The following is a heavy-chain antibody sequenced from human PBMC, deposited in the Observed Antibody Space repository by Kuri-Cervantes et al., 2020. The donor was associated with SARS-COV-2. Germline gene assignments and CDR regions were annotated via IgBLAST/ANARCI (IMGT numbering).Heavy chain of an antibody. D-gene: IGHD3-3*01. J-gene: IGHJ3*02. CDR2: ISYDGSNK. CDR1: GFTFSSYA. V-gene: IGHV3-30*04. CDR3: ARGLAIFGVRNAFDI. Sequence: GGSLRLSCAASGFTFSSYAMHWVRQAPGKGLEWVAGISYDGSNKYYADSVKGRFTISRDNSKNTLYLQMNSLRAEDTAVYYCARGLAIFGVRNAFDIWGQGTMVTVSS.